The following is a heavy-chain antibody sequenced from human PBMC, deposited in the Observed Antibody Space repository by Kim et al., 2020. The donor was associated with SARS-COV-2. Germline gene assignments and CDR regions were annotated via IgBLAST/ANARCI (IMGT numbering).Heavy chain of an antibody. Sequence: GGSLRLSCAASGFTFSSYAMSWVRQAPGKGLEWVSAISGSGGSTYYADSVKGRFTISRDNSKNTLYLQMNSLRAEDTAVYYCAKDRGFGELSGSYFDYWGQGTLVTVSS. CDR1: GFTFSSYA. CDR2: ISGSGGST. V-gene: IGHV3-23*01. CDR3: AKDRGFGELSGSYFDY. D-gene: IGHD3-10*01. J-gene: IGHJ4*02.